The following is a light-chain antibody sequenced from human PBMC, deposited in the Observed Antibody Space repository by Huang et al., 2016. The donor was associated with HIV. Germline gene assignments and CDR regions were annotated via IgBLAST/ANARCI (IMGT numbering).Light chain of an antibody. Sequence: DIVMTQSPDSLAVSLGERATINCKSSQSVLYSSNNKNHLAWYKQKPGQPPKLLIYWASTRESGVPDRFSGSGSGTDFTLTISSLQAEDVAVYYCQQYYSTPITFGQGTRLEIK. CDR2: WAS. V-gene: IGKV4-1*01. CDR1: QSVLYSSNNKNH. CDR3: QQYYSTPIT. J-gene: IGKJ5*01.